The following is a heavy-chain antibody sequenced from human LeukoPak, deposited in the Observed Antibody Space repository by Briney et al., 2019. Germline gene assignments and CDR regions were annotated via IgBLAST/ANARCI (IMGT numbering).Heavy chain of an antibody. D-gene: IGHD1-26*01. J-gene: IGHJ4*02. CDR2: ISSSSSTI. Sequence: GGSLRLSCAASGFTVSTSYMSWVRQAPGKGLEWVSYISSSSSTIYYADSVRGRFTISRDNSKNTVFLQMNSLRVEDTAIYYCAKDQDVYSGSQSWGQGTLVTVSS. V-gene: IGHV3-48*01. CDR3: AKDQDVYSGSQS. CDR1: GFTVSTSY.